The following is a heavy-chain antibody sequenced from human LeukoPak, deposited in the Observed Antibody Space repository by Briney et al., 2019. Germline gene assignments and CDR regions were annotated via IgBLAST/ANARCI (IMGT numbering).Heavy chain of an antibody. CDR1: SGSVSSYY. J-gene: IGHJ3*02. CDR2: IYHTGSN. V-gene: IGHV4-59*08. Sequence: SETLSLTCLVSSGSVSSYYWTWIRQPPGKGLEWIGYIYHTGSNNYSPSLKSRVTTYVDTSKNQLSLKLSSVTAADTAMYYCARARYTNSWYAVDIWGQGTMVTVSS. D-gene: IGHD6-13*01. CDR3: ARARYTNSWYAVDI.